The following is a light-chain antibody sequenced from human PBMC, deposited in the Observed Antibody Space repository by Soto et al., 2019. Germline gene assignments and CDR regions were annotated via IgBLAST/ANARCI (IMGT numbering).Light chain of an antibody. CDR3: QQYDGLLWS. CDR1: QGVNKA. Sequence: DIQMTQSPSSLSASVGDRVTITCRASQGVNKAVTWYHHQPGKAPKLLIYDSSKVADGVPSRVSGSGAGTDFSLTITTLQSEDIGTYYCQQYDGLLWSFGQGTKVEV. V-gene: IGKV1-33*01. CDR2: DSS. J-gene: IGKJ1*01.